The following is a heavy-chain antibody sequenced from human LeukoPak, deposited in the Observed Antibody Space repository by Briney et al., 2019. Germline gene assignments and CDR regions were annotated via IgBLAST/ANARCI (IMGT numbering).Heavy chain of an antibody. Sequence: VISYDGSNKYYADSVKRRFTISRDNSKNTLYLQMNSLAAEDTPVYYCAKDRYSSGLYFDYWGQGTLVTVSS. CDR3: AKDRYSSGLYFDY. CDR2: ISYDGSNK. V-gene: IGHV3-30*18. D-gene: IGHD6-19*01. J-gene: IGHJ4*02.